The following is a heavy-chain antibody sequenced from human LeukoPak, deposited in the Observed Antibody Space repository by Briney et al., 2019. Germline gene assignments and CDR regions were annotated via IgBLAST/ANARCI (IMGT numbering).Heavy chain of an antibody. CDR2: ISAYNGNT. V-gene: IGHV1-18*01. Sequence: GASLKVSCTASGYTFTSYGISWVRQAPGQGLQWRGWISAYNGNTNYAQNLKGRLTMTTDTSTSTAYMKLRSLRSDDTAVYYCARVLGAPAVAFDPWGQGTLVTVSS. D-gene: IGHD6-19*01. J-gene: IGHJ5*01. CDR3: ARVLGAPAVAFDP. CDR1: GYTFTSYG.